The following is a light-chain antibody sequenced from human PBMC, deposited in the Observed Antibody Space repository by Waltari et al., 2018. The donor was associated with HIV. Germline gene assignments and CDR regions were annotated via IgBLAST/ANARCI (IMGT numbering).Light chain of an antibody. CDR1: SSDIGAYEY. CDR3: SSYTTTNTII. V-gene: IGLV2-14*03. CDR2: DVF. Sequence: QSALTQPASVSGSPGQSITISCTRTSSDIGAYEYVSWYRQHPDKAPQLLIYDVFYRPSGVSHRFSGSKSGNTASLTISGLQAEDEAVYSCSSYTTTNTIIFGGGTKLTVL. J-gene: IGLJ2*01.